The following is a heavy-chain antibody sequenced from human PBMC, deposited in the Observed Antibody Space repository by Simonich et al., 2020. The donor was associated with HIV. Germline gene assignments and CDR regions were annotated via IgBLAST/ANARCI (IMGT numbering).Heavy chain of an antibody. CDR3: AKDRYSSSSGSFDY. D-gene: IGHD6-6*01. V-gene: IGHV3-9*03. Sequence: EVQLVESGGGLVQPGRSLRLSCAASGFTFDDYAMHWVRQAPVKGLEWVEGISGKSGSIGYADSVKGRFTISRDNAKNSLYLQMNSLRAEDMALYYCAKDRYSSSSGSFDYWGQGTLVTVSS. CDR2: ISGKSGSI. CDR1: GFTFDDYA. J-gene: IGHJ4*02.